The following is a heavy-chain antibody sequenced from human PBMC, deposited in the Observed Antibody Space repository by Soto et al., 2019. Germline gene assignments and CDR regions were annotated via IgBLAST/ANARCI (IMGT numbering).Heavy chain of an antibody. V-gene: IGHV3-23*01. CDR2: INSGGGSR. D-gene: IGHD6-13*01. J-gene: IGHJ3*02. CDR3: AKNWGIAASRAAFDI. Sequence: LRLSCVASGFTFTSYAMSWVRQAPGKGLEWVSTINSGGGSRDYADSVKGRFTISRDYSKKTLNLQMNSLRAEDTAVYYCAKNWGIAASRAAFDIWGQGTLVTVSS. CDR1: GFTFTSYA.